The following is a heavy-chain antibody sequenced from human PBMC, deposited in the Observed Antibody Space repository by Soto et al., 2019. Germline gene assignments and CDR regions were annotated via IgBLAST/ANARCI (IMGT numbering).Heavy chain of an antibody. V-gene: IGHV1-69*06. D-gene: IGHD3-22*01. CDR1: GGTFSRQA. CDR2: IIPMFGTA. CDR3: ARTMIEYYDSSRNWFDP. J-gene: IGHJ5*02. Sequence: QVQLVQSGAEVRKPGSSVKVSCKASGGTFSRQAISWVRQAPGQGLEWMGGIIPMFGTANHAQKFQGRVTITADKSTSTAYMELSSLRSEDTAVYYCARTMIEYYDSSRNWFDPWGQGTLVTVSS.